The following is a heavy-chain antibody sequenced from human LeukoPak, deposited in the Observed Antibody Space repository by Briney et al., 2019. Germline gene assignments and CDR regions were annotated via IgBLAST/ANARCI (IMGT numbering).Heavy chain of an antibody. CDR2: IYYSGST. Sequence: PSETLSLTCTVSGYSITSGYFWGLIRQPPGKGLEWIGSIYYSGSTYYNPSLKSRVTISVDTSKNQISLKLSSVTAADTAVYYYARHLPPRSSYIFDYWGQRTLVTVSS. J-gene: IGHJ4*02. D-gene: IGHD3-3*01. CDR3: ARHLPPRSSYIFDY. V-gene: IGHV4-38-2*02. CDR1: GYSITSGYF.